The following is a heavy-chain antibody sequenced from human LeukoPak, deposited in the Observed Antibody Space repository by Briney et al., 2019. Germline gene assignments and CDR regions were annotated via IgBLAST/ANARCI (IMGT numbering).Heavy chain of an antibody. CDR1: GGSISSSNW. CDR2: IYHSGST. D-gene: IGHD3-22*01. Sequence: PSGTLSLTCAVSGGSISSSNWWSWVRQPPGKGLEWIGEIYHSGSTNYNPSLKSRVTISVDKSKNQFSLKLSSVTAADTAVYYCARHVVYYDSSGYYDYWGQGTLVTVSS. CDR3: ARHVVYYDSSGYYDY. V-gene: IGHV4-4*02. J-gene: IGHJ4*02.